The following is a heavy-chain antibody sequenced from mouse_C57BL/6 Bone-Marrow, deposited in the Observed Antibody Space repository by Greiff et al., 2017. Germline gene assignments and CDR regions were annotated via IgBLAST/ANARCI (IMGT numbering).Heavy chain of an antibody. CDR1: GYTFTDYY. CDR2: IYPGSGNT. Sequence: QVQLKESGAELVRPGASVKLSCKASGYTFTDYYINWVKQRPGQGLEWIARIYPGSGNTYYNEKFKGKATLTAEKSSSTAYMQLSSLTSEDAAVYFCERGEYDSSYEYAMDYWGQGTSVTVSS. V-gene: IGHV1-76*01. CDR3: ERGEYDSSYEYAMDY. D-gene: IGHD1-1*01. J-gene: IGHJ4*01.